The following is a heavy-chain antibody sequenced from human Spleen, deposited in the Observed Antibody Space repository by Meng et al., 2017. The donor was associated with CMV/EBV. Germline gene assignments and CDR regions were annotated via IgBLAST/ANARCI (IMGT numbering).Heavy chain of an antibody. V-gene: IGHV4-34*01. J-gene: IGHJ4*02. CDR2: INHSGST. CDR3: AREDCSGGSCSYFDY. CDR1: GESFSGYY. D-gene: IGHD2-15*01. Sequence: QVHVQQWGAGLLKPSETPSRTCAVYGESFSGYYWSWIRQPPGKGLQWIGEINHSGSTNYNPSLKSRVTISVDTSKNQFSLKLSSVTAADTAVYYCAREDCSGGSCSYFDYWGRGTLVTVSS.